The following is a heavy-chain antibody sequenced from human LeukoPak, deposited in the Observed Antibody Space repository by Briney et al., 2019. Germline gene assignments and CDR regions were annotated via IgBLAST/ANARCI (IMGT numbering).Heavy chain of an antibody. J-gene: IGHJ3*02. CDR1: GFTFDDYA. Sequence: GGSLRLSCAASGFTFDDYAMHWVRQAPGKGLEWVSGISWNSGSIGYADSVKGRFTISRDNAKNSLYLQMNSLRAEDTALYYCAKEWRLVRYCSGGSCLHDAFDIWGQGTMVTVSS. V-gene: IGHV3-9*01. CDR3: AKEWRLVRYCSGGSCLHDAFDI. D-gene: IGHD2-15*01. CDR2: ISWNSGSI.